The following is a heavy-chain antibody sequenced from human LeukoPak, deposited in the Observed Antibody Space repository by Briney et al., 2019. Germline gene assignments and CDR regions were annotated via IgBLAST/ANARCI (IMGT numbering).Heavy chain of an antibody. D-gene: IGHD1-26*01. J-gene: IGHJ2*01. Sequence: PGGSLRLSCAASGFTFSSYAMSWVRQAPGKGLGWVSALSGSGGTTYYADSVKGRFTISRDNSKNTLYLQMNSLRAEDTALYYCAKPTSGSYPYWYFDLWGRGTLVTVSS. V-gene: IGHV3-23*01. CDR2: LSGSGGTT. CDR3: AKPTSGSYPYWYFDL. CDR1: GFTFSSYA.